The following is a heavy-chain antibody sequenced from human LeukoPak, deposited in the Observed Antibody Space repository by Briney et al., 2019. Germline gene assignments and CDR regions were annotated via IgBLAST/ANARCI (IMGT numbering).Heavy chain of an antibody. CDR1: GFTFSSYA. V-gene: IGHV3-30-3*01. D-gene: IGHD3-10*01. CDR3: ARDRGGRNWFDP. J-gene: IGHJ5*02. Sequence: GGSLRLSCAASGFTFSSYAMHWVRQTPGKGLEWVAVISYDGSNKYYADSVKGRFTISRDNSKNTLYLQMNSLRAEDTAVYYCARDRGGRNWFDPWGQGTLVTVSS. CDR2: ISYDGSNK.